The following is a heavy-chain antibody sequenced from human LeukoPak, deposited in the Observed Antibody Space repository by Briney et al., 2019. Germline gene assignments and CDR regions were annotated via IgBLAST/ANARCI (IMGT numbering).Heavy chain of an antibody. CDR3: AKFGSDYYYYYMDV. J-gene: IGHJ6*03. CDR1: GFTFSNAG. CDR2: IRYDGSNK. Sequence: GGSLRLSCATSGFTFSNAGMNWVRQAPGKGLEWVAFIRYDGSNKYYADSVKGRFTISRDNSKNTLYLQMNSLRAEDTAVYYCAKFGSDYYYYYMDVWGKGTTVTVSS. D-gene: IGHD3-16*01. V-gene: IGHV3-30*02.